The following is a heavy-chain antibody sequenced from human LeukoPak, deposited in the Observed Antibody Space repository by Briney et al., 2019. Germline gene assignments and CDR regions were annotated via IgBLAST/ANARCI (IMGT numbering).Heavy chain of an antibody. V-gene: IGHV4-30-2*01. Sequence: SETLSLTCTVSGGSISSGGYYWSWIRQPPGTGLEWIGYIYHSGSTYYNPSLKSRVTISVDRSKNQFSLKLSSVTAADTAVYYCARDRDPSIVVVPAAWFDPWGQGTLVTVSS. J-gene: IGHJ5*02. CDR2: IYHSGST. CDR3: ARDRDPSIVVVPAAWFDP. CDR1: GGSISSGGYY. D-gene: IGHD2-2*01.